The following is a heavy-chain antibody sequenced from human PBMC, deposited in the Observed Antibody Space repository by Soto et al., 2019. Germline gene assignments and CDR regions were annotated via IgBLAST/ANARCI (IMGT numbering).Heavy chain of an antibody. CDR3: ARQRGYCSSTSCYEGSSFDY. V-gene: IGHV5-51*01. CDR2: IYPGDSDT. CDR1: GYSFTSYW. D-gene: IGHD2-2*01. Sequence: EVQLVQSGAEVKKPGESLKISCKGSGYSFTSYWIGWVRQMPGKGLEWMGIIYPGDSDTRYSPSFQGQVTISADKYISTAYLQWSSLKASDTAMYYCARQRGYCSSTSCYEGSSFDYWGQGTLVTVSS. J-gene: IGHJ4*02.